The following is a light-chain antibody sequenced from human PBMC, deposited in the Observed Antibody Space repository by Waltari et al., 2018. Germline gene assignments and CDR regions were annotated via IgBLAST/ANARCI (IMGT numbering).Light chain of an antibody. CDR2: DAS. CDR1: QSISKW. J-gene: IGKJ4*01. V-gene: IGKV1-5*01. CDR3: QQYNSYSLLT. Sequence: DIRMTQSPSTLSASAGDRVIISCRASQSISKWLAWYQQKPGKAPKLRIYDASTLQSGVPSRFSGTGSGTDCTLTISSLQPDDFATYYCQQYNSYSLLTFGGGTKVEIK.